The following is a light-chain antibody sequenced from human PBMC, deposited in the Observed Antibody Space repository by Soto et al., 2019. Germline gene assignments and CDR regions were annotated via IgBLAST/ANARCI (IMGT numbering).Light chain of an antibody. CDR3: QKLDSYPLT. V-gene: IGKV1-9*01. CDR2: AAS. Sequence: DIQLTQSPSFLSASVGDRVTITCRASQGISSYLAWYQQKPGKAPNLLIYAASTLQSGVPSRFSGSGFGTEFTLTISGPQPEDFAVYYCQKLDSYPLTFGGGTKVEIK. CDR1: QGISSY. J-gene: IGKJ4*01.